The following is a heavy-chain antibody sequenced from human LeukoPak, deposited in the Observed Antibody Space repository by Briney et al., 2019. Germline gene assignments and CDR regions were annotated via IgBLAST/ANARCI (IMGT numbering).Heavy chain of an antibody. J-gene: IGHJ5*02. V-gene: IGHV1-2*02. CDR2: INPNSGGT. Sequence: ASVKVSCKASGYTFTGYYMHWVRQAPGQGLGWMGWINPNSGGTNYAQKFQGRVTMTRDTSISTAYMELSRLRSDDTAVYYCARDFRAAMVSDWFDPWGQGTLVTVSS. D-gene: IGHD5-18*01. CDR1: GYTFTGYY. CDR3: ARDFRAAMVSDWFDP.